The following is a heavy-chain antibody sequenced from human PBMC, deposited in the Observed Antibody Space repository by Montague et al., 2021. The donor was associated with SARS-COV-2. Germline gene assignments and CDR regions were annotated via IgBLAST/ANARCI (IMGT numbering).Heavy chain of an antibody. CDR3: ARPKYSSSWYVDY. CDR2: IYYRGST. J-gene: IGHJ4*02. D-gene: IGHD6-13*01. Sequence: SETLSLTCTVSGGSISSSSYYWGWIRQPPGKGLEWIGSIYYRGSTYYNPSLKSRVTISVDTSKNQFSLKLSSVTAADTAVYYCARPKYSSSWYVDYWGQGTLVTVAS. V-gene: IGHV4-39*01. CDR1: GGSISSSSYY.